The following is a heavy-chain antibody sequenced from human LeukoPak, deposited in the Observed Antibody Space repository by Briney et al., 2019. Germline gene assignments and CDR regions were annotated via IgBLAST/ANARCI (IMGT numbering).Heavy chain of an antibody. CDR1: GFTFSDYW. Sequence: GGSLRLSCTTSGFTFSDYWMRWVRQAPGKGLEWVANIKQDGSDKYLLDSVKGRFTVSRDNAKNSLYLQMNSLRAEDTAVYYCARTIATGHFQHWGQGTLVTVSS. CDR2: IKQDGSDK. V-gene: IGHV3-7*01. D-gene: IGHD3-9*01. J-gene: IGHJ1*01. CDR3: ARTIATGHFQH.